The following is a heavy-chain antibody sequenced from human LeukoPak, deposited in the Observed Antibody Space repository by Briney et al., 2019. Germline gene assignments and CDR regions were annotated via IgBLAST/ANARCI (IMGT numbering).Heavy chain of an antibody. CDR3: ARDLYCSTTSCYVRNYFDY. Sequence: PGGSLRHSCAASGFTFSGYWMSWVRQAPGRGLEWVANIKQDGSEKYYVDSVKGRFTISRDNAKNSLYLQMDSLRAEDTAVYYCARDLYCSTTSCYVRNYFDYWGQGTLVTVSS. D-gene: IGHD2-2*01. J-gene: IGHJ4*02. CDR1: GFTFSGYW. V-gene: IGHV3-7*01. CDR2: IKQDGSEK.